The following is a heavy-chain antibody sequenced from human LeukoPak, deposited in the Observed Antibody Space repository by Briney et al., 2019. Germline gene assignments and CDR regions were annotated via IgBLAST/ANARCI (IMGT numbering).Heavy chain of an antibody. Sequence: PSETLSLTCTVSGYSISSGYYWGWIRQPPGKGLEWIGCIYHSGSTYYNPSLKSRVTISVDTSKNQFSLKLSSVTAADTAVYYCARRPIGYCTNGVCFHNDYWGQGTLVTVSS. CDR3: ARRPIGYCTNGVCFHNDY. CDR1: GYSISSGYY. CDR2: IYHSGST. V-gene: IGHV4-38-2*02. D-gene: IGHD2-8*01. J-gene: IGHJ4*02.